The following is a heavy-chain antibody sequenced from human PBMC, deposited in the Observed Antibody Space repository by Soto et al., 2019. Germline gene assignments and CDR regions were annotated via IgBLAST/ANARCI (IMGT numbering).Heavy chain of an antibody. Sequence: SETLSLTCTVSGGSVSSGNYYWSWIRQPPGKGLEWIGFIYYTGSSSYNPSLKSRVTMSLDKSNNQFSLKLTSVTAADTAVYHCARRWGGYFDLWGRGTLVTVS. CDR1: GGSVSSGNYY. J-gene: IGHJ2*01. V-gene: IGHV4-61*01. CDR3: ARRWGGYFDL. CDR2: IYYTGSS. D-gene: IGHD3-16*01.